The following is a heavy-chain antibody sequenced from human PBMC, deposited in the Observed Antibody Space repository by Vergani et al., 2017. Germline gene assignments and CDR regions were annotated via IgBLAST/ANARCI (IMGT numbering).Heavy chain of an antibody. J-gene: IGHJ5*02. CDR1: GGSISSSSYY. V-gene: IGHV4-39*07. Sequence: QVQLQESGPGLVKPSETLSLTCTVSGGSISSSSYYWGWIRQPPGKGLEWIGSIYYSGSTNSNPSLKSRVTISVDTSKNQFSLKLSSVTAADTAVYYCARATDWFDHWGQGTLVTVSS. CDR2: IYYSGST. CDR3: ARATDWFDH.